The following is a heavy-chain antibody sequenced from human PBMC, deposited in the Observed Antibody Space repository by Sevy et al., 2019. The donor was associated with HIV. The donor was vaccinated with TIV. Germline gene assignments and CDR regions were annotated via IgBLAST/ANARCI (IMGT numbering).Heavy chain of an antibody. J-gene: IGHJ3*02. CDR1: GFTFSSYG. V-gene: IGHV3-30*18. CDR2: ISYDGSNK. D-gene: IGHD3-16*02. CDR3: AKSEVSEGLRGAFDI. Sequence: GGSLRLSCAASGFTFSSYGMHWVRQAPGKGLEWVAVISYDGSNKYYADSVKGRFTISRDNSKNTLYLQMNSLRAEDTAVYYSAKSEVSEGLRGAFDIWGQGTMVTVSS.